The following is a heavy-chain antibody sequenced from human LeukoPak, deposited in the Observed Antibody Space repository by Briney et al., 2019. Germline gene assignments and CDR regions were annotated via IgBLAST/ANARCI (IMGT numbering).Heavy chain of an antibody. CDR3: ARTSLHYFGSGSYSLDVFDV. CDR1: GFTFSTYA. CDR2: ITSDGSKK. V-gene: IGHV3-30-3*01. Sequence: PGGSLRLSCAASGFTFSTYAMHWIRQAPGKGLEWVAAITSDGSKKYYADSAKGRFTISRDNSMNTLYLQMNSLRDDDTAVYFCARTSLHYFGSGSYSLDVFDVWGQGTMVTVSS. J-gene: IGHJ3*01. D-gene: IGHD3-10*01.